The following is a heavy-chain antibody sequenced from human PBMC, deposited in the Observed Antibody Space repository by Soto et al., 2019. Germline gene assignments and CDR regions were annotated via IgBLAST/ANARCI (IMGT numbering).Heavy chain of an antibody. D-gene: IGHD3-16*02. Sequence: SETLSLTCTVSGGYISSYYWSWIRQQPGKGLEWIGYIYYSGSTNYNPSLKSRVTISVDTSKNQFSLKLSSVTAADTAVYYCARYGYLSDYYYYYYYMDVWGKGTTVTVS. J-gene: IGHJ6*03. CDR3: ARYGYLSDYYYYYYYMDV. V-gene: IGHV4-59*01. CDR2: IYYSGST. CDR1: GGYISSYY.